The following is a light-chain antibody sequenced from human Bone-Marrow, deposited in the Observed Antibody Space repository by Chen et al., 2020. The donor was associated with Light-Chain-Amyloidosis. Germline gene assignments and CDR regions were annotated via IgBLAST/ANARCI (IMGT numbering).Light chain of an antibody. V-gene: IGLV3-25*03. J-gene: IGLJ2*01. Sequence: SPELTQPHSLSLSPGQTTRITCSGDDLPTKYAYWYQQKPGPAPVLVIHRDTERPSGIVERFSGSSSGTTATLTISGVQAEDEADYHCQSADSSGTYEVRFGGGTKLTVL. CDR3: QSADSSGTYEVR. CDR2: RDT. CDR1: DLPTKY.